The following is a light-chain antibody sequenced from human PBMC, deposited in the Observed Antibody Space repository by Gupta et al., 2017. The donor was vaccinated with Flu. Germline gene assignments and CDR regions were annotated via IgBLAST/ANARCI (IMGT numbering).Light chain of an antibody. V-gene: IGLV2-14*01. CDR2: EVS. CDR1: SSDVGGYNY. J-gene: IGLJ2*01. Sequence: QSALTQPASVSVSPGQSITISCTGTSSDVGGYNYVSWYQQHPGKAPKLMIYEVSNRPSGVSNRFSGSKSGNTASLTISGLQAEDEADYYCSSYTSSSIVVFGGGTKLTVL. CDR3: SSYTSSSIVV.